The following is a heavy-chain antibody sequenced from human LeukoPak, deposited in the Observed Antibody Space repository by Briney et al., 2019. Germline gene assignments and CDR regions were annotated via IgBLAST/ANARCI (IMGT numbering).Heavy chain of an antibody. D-gene: IGHD3-10*01. CDR3: ASGPFGGELLQVDY. CDR2: INPSGGST. V-gene: IGHV1-46*01. Sequence: ASVKVSCKASGYTFTSYYMHWVRQDPGQGLEWMGIINPSGGSTSYAQMFQGRVTMTRDMSTSTVYMELSSLRSEDTAVYYCASGPFGGELLQVDYWGQGTLVTVSS. CDR1: GYTFTSYY. J-gene: IGHJ4*02.